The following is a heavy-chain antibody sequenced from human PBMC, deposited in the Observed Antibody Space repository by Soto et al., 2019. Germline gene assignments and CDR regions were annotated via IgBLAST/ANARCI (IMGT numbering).Heavy chain of an antibody. CDR1: GGSISSGDYY. Sequence: QVQLQESGPGLVKPSQTLSLTCTVSGGSISSGDYYWSWIRQPPGKGLEWIGYIYYSGSTYYNPSLQSRVTISVDTSKNQFSLKLRSLTAADTAVYYCARDTYYYDSSGYYRPFLFDYWGPGNPGHRLL. J-gene: IGHJ4*02. V-gene: IGHV4-30-4*01. D-gene: IGHD3-22*01. CDR3: ARDTYYYDSSGYYRPFLFDY. CDR2: IYYSGST.